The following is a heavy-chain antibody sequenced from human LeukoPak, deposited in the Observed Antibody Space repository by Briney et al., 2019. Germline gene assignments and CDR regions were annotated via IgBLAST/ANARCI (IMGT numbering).Heavy chain of an antibody. Sequence: GGSLRLSCAASGFTFSSYAMSWVRQGPWQGLERDSAISGSGGSTYYADSVKGRFTISRDNSKNTLYLQMNSLRAEDAAVYYCAKDVGGPFQHWGQGTLVTVSS. J-gene: IGHJ1*01. V-gene: IGHV3-23*01. CDR1: GFTFSSYA. CDR3: AKDVGGPFQH. CDR2: ISGSGGST.